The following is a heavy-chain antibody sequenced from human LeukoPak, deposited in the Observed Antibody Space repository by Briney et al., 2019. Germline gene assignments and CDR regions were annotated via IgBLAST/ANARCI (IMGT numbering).Heavy chain of an antibody. Sequence: PSETLSLTCTVSGGSISSNYYWGWIRQSPGKGLEWIGSIYYSGSTYYNPSLKSRVTISVDTSKNQFSLKLSSVTAADTAVYYCARVGGMDYYYYMDVWGKGTTVTVSS. CDR2: IYYSGST. CDR1: GGSISSNYY. CDR3: ARVGGMDYYYYMDV. V-gene: IGHV4-39*07. J-gene: IGHJ6*03. D-gene: IGHD1-14*01.